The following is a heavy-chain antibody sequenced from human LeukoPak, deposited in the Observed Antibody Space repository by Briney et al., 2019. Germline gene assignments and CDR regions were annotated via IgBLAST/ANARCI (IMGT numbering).Heavy chain of an antibody. CDR1: GFTFSDYY. V-gene: IGHV3-11*06. CDR3: ARVRNYGDYLYYFDY. D-gene: IGHD4-17*01. J-gene: IGHJ4*02. CDR2: ISSGSNYI. Sequence: GGSLRLSCAASGFTFSDYYMSWVRQAPGKGLEWVSSISSGSNYIYYADSVKGRFTISRDNAKNSLYLQMNSLRADDTAVYYCARVRNYGDYLYYFDYWGQGTLVTVSS.